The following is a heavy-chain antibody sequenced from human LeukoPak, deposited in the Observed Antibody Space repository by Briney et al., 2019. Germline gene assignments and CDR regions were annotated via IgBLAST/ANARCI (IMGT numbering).Heavy chain of an antibody. CDR1: GGSISSSSYY. D-gene: IGHD5-18*01. Sequence: SETLSLTCTVSGGSISSSSYYWGWIRQPPGKGLEWIGSIFYSGDTYYNASLKSRVTISVDTSKNQFSLTLGSVSATDTAVYYCVSPRGFSYGYFDYWGQGTLVTVSS. CDR3: VSPRGFSYGYFDY. V-gene: IGHV4-39*01. J-gene: IGHJ4*02. CDR2: IFYSGDT.